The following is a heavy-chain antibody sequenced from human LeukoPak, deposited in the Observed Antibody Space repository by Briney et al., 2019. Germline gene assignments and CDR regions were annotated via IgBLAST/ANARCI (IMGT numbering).Heavy chain of an antibody. V-gene: IGHV4-4*07. J-gene: IGHJ4*02. D-gene: IGHD3-10*01. CDR1: GGSISSYY. CDR2: IYSTGSS. CDR3: AREEYYGSGEDN. Sequence: SETLSLTCTVSGGSISSYYWSWIRQPAGKGLEWIGRIYSTGSSNYNPSLKSRVSMSVDTSKNQVSLKLTSVTAADTAVYYCAREEYYGSGEDNWGQGNLVTVPS.